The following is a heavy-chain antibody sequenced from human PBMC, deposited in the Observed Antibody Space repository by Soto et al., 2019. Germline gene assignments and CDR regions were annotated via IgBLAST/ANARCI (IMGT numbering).Heavy chain of an antibody. CDR2: IYYSGST. J-gene: IGHJ5*02. CDR3: ARLFGSSTLPPLNSSGWYFVVDP. CDR1: GGSISSYY. V-gene: IGHV4-59*08. Sequence: SETLSLTCTVSGGSISSYYWSWIRQPPGKVLEWIGYIYYSGSTNYNPSLKSRVTISVDTSKNQFSLKLSSVTAADTAVYYCARLFGSSTLPPLNSSGWYFVVDPWGQGTLVTVSS. D-gene: IGHD6-19*01.